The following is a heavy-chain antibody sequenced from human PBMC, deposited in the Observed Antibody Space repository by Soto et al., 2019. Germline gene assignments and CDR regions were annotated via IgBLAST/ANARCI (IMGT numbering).Heavy chain of an antibody. J-gene: IGHJ4*02. V-gene: IGHV3-23*01. CDR3: AKLGFAVITAFDS. CDR2: INGGGETT. D-gene: IGHD3-22*01. Sequence: GSLPRTGAASGCTFSSYAMGWVRQAPGKGLEWVSSINGGGETTSYSDSVEGRFTTSRDNSKNTLYFQINSMRAEDTAVYYCAKLGFAVITAFDSWGQGTLVTVYS. CDR1: GCTFSSYA.